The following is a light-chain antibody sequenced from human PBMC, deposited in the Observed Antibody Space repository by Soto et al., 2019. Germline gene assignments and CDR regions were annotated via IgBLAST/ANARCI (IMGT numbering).Light chain of an antibody. Sequence: QSALAQPASVSGSPGQSTTISCTGTSSDVGSYNLVSWYQQHPGKAPKLMIYEGSKRPSGVSNRFSGSKSGNTASLTISGLQAEDEADYYCFSYAGSSIYVFGTGTKVTVL. CDR1: SSDVGSYNL. J-gene: IGLJ1*01. V-gene: IGLV2-23*01. CDR2: EGS. CDR3: FSYAGSSIYV.